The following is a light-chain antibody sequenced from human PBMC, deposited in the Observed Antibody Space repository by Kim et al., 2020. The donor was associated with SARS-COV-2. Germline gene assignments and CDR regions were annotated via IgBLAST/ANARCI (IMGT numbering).Light chain of an antibody. CDR3: QAWDSSTAV. CDR2: QDS. V-gene: IGLV3-1*01. J-gene: IGLJ2*01. CDR1: KLGDKY. Sequence: VSPGQTASITCSGDKLGDKYACWYQQKPGQSPVLVIYQDSKRPSGIPARFSGSNSGNTATLTISGTQAMDEADYYCQAWDSSTAVFGGGTQLTVL.